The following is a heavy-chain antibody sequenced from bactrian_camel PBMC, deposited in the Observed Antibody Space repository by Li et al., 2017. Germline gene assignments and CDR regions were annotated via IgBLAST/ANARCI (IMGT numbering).Heavy chain of an antibody. J-gene: IGHJ6*01. Sequence: HVQLVESGGGVVQPGGSLRLSCAASGFTFSSAGMSWVRQAPGKEREGVAVIDDDGSTSYADSVKGRFTISQDNAKNTLYLQMNSLKPEDTAMYYCAAEGRHFYARDFAYWGQGTQVTVS. CDR1: GFTFSSAG. D-gene: IGHD1*01. CDR2: IDDDGST. CDR3: AAEGRHFYARDFAY. V-gene: IGHV3S26*01.